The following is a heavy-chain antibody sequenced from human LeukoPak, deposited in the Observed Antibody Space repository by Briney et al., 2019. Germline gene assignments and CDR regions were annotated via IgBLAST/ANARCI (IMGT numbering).Heavy chain of an antibody. D-gene: IGHD5-24*01. Sequence: SETLSLTCTVSGGSIYSYYWSWIRQPPGKGLEWIGYIYYGGSTNYNPSLKSRVTISVDTTKNQFSLKLSSVTAADTAVYYCARNRDGYNGIDYWGQGTLVTVSS. J-gene: IGHJ4*02. CDR2: IYYGGST. CDR3: ARNRDGYNGIDY. V-gene: IGHV4-59*08. CDR1: GGSIYSYY.